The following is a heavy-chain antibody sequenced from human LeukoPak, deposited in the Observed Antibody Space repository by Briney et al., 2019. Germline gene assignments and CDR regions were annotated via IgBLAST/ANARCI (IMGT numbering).Heavy chain of an antibody. CDR3: AKDYCGGDCYPDY. Sequence: GRSLRLSCAASGFTFRSYGMHWVRQAPGKGLEWVAVISYGGSNKYYADSVKGRFTISRDNSKNTLYLQMNSLRAEDTAVYYCAKDYCGGDCYPDYWGQGTLVTVSS. V-gene: IGHV3-30*18. CDR2: ISYGGSNK. CDR1: GFTFRSYG. J-gene: IGHJ4*02. D-gene: IGHD2-21*02.